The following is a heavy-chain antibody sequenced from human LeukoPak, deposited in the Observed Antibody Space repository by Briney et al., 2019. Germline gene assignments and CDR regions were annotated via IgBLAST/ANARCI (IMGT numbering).Heavy chain of an antibody. V-gene: IGHV1-46*01. CDR2: ISTSDGST. CDR1: GYTFTSYY. Sequence: ASVKVSCKASGYTFTSYYIHWVRQAPGQGLEWMGIISTSDGSTNYAQKFQGRVTMTRDSSTSTVHMELSSLRSEDTAVYYCASPKHRLWKSDGFDFWGQGTMVSVSS. CDR3: ASPKHRLWKSDGFDF. D-gene: IGHD2-21*01. J-gene: IGHJ3*01.